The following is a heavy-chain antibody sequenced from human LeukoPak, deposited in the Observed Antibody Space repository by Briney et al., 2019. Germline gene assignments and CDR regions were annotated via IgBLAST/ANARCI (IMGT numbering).Heavy chain of an antibody. D-gene: IGHD3-22*01. V-gene: IGHV1-69*13. CDR3: ARGVGHYYDSSGYLGAFDI. CDR2: IIPIFGTA. J-gene: IGHJ3*02. Sequence: GASVKVSCKASGGTFSSYAISWVRQAPGQGLEWMGGIIPIFGTANYAQKFQGRVTITADESTSTAHTELSSLRSEDTAVYYCARGVGHYYDSSGYLGAFDIWGQGTMVTVSS. CDR1: GGTFSSYA.